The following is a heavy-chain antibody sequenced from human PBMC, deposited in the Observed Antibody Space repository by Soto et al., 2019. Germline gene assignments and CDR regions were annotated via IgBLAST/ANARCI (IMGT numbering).Heavy chain of an antibody. V-gene: IGHV3-23*01. Sequence: EVLLLESGGGLVQPGESLRLSCEASGFSFYSFAMNWVRQAPGKGLEWVSAIGDSGASTYYADSVKGRFTISRDNSRNTLYLQLNSLRAEDTAVYYCAKGVELDVWGNGTTVTVSS. CDR3: AKGVELDV. CDR1: GFSFYSFA. D-gene: IGHD1-26*01. CDR2: IGDSGAST. J-gene: IGHJ6*04.